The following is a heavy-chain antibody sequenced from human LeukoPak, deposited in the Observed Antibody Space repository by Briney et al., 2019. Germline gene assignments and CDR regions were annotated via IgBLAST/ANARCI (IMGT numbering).Heavy chain of an antibody. CDR3: ARDSRSRIAVAY. Sequence: GGSLRLSCAASGFTFSSYSMNWVRQAPGKGLEWVSSISSSSSYIYYADSVKGRFTISRDNAKNSLYLQMNSLRAEDTAVYYCARDSRSRIAVAYWGQGTLVTVSS. D-gene: IGHD6-19*01. CDR1: GFTFSSYS. CDR2: ISSSSSYI. V-gene: IGHV3-21*01. J-gene: IGHJ4*02.